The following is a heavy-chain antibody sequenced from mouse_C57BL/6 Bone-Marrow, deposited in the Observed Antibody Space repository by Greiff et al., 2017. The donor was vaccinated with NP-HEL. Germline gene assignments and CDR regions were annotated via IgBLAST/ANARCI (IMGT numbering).Heavy chain of an antibody. D-gene: IGHD1-1*01. V-gene: IGHV1-26*01. CDR1: GYTFTDYY. Sequence: VQLQQSGPELVKPGASVKISCKASGYTFTDYYMNWVKQSHGKSLEWIGDINPNNGGTSYNQKFKGKATLTVDKSSSTAYMELRRLTSEDSAVYYCARGGITTVVRDFDYWGQGTTLTVSS. CDR3: ARGGITTVVRDFDY. J-gene: IGHJ2*01. CDR2: INPNNGGT.